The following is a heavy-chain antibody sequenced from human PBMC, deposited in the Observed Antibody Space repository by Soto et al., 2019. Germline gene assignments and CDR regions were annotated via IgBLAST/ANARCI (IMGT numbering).Heavy chain of an antibody. CDR2: ISYDGSNK. J-gene: IGHJ6*02. D-gene: IGHD3-16*01. CDR1: GFTFSSYG. CDR3: ATADNYDSYFYAMDV. V-gene: IGHV3-30*03. Sequence: PGGSLRLSCAASGFTFSSYGMHWVRQAPGKGLEWVAVISYDGSNKYYADSVKGRFTISRDTAENSLYLQMNNLRAEDTAVYYCATADNYDSYFYAMDVWGQGTTVTVSS.